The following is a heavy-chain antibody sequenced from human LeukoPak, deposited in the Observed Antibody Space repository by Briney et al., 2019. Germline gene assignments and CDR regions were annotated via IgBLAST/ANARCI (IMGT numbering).Heavy chain of an antibody. CDR3: ARDLAYSRLDY. CDR2: INPDGNKK. D-gene: IGHD5-18*01. Sequence: GGSLRLSCAASRFTFSSYGMHWVRQAPGKGLEWVASINPDGNKKYSADSVKGRFTISRDNAKNSLYLQMNSLRVEDTAFYYCARDLAYSRLDYWGQGMLVTVSS. J-gene: IGHJ4*02. CDR1: RFTFSSYG. V-gene: IGHV3-7*01.